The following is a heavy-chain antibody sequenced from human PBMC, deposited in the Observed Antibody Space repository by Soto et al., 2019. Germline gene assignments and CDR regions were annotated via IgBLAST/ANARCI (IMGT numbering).Heavy chain of an antibody. CDR2: SGSGGST. Sequence: PGGSLRLSCAASGFTFSSYAMSWVRQAPGKGLEWVSASGSGGSTYYADSVKGRFTISRDNAKNTLYLQMNSLRDEDTAVYYCASDRVVGATGLVAFDIWGQGTMVTVSS. V-gene: IGHV3-23*01. D-gene: IGHD1-26*01. J-gene: IGHJ3*02. CDR1: GFTFSSYA. CDR3: ASDRVVGATGLVAFDI.